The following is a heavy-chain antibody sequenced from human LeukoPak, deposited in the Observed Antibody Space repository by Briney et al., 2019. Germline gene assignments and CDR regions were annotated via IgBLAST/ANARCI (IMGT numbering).Heavy chain of an antibody. CDR1: GGSISSHY. CDR2: IHPSGST. V-gene: IGHV4-59*06. D-gene: IGHD5-24*01. J-gene: IGHJ4*02. CDR3: ARGQDAFKTGY. Sequence: PSETLSLTCNVSGGSISSHYWSWIRQPPGKGLEWIGYIHPSGSTDYNPSLKSRVTMSLDTSQNQSSLKLTSVTAADTAIYYCARGQDAFKTGYWGQGTLVTVSS.